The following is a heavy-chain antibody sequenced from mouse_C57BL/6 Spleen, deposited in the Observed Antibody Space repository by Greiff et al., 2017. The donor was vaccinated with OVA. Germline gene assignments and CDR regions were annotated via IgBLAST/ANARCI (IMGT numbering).Heavy chain of an antibody. CDR1: GYTFTDYY. J-gene: IGHJ4*01. CDR2: INPNNGGT. Sequence: EVQLQQSGPELVKPGASVKISCKASGYTFTDYYMNWVKQSHGKSLEWIGDINPNNGGTSYNQKFKGKATLTVDKSSSTAYMQLRSLTSEDSAVSYCGRSRAMEYWGQGTSVTVSS. CDR3: GRSRAMEY. V-gene: IGHV1-26*01. D-gene: IGHD3-3*01.